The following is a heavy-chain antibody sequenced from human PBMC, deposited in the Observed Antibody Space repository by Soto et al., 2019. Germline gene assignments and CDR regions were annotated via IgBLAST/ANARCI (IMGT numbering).Heavy chain of an antibody. CDR2: IGTAGDT. J-gene: IGHJ4*02. CDR3: ARGPYGSGSPIAPYYLDY. Sequence: EVQLVESGGGLVQPGGSLRLSCAASGFTFSSYDMHWVRQATGKGLEWVSAIGTAGDTYYPGSVQGRFTISRENAKNSLYLQMNSLRAGDKAVYYCARGPYGSGSPIAPYYLDYWGQGTLVTVSS. D-gene: IGHD3-10*01. CDR1: GFTFSSYD. V-gene: IGHV3-13*01.